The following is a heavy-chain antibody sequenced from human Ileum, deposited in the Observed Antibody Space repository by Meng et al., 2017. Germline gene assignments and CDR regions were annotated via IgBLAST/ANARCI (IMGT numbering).Heavy chain of an antibody. Sequence: VQLVESGGGLVQPGGSLRLSCAASGFPINTNYMSWVRQAPGKGLQWLSVIYNGGRTYYADSVKGRFTISSDNSKNTLWLQMNSLRPEDTAVYYCHCYGYWGQGTLVTVSS. D-gene: IGHD2-21*01. CDR3: HCYGY. J-gene: IGHJ4*02. CDR1: GFPINTNY. V-gene: IGHV3-66*02. CDR2: IYNGGRT.